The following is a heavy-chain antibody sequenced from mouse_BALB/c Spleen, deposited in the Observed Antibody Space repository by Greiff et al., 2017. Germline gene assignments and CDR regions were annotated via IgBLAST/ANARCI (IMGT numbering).Heavy chain of an antibody. CDR3: ARDYRYDWFAY. Sequence: QVTLKESGPGILQPSQTLSLTCSFSGFSLSTSGMGVSWIRQPSGKGLEWLAHIYWDDDKRYNPSLKSRLTISKDTSSNQVFLKITSVDTADTATYYCARDYRYDWFAYWGQGTLVTVSA. V-gene: IGHV8-12*01. CDR2: IYWDDDK. CDR1: GFSLSTSGMG. J-gene: IGHJ3*01. D-gene: IGHD2-14*01.